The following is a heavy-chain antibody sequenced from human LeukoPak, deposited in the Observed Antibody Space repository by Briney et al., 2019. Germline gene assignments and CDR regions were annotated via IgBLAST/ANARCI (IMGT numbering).Heavy chain of an antibody. D-gene: IGHD4-17*01. J-gene: IGHJ5*02. V-gene: IGHV4-59*01. CDR1: GGSISGYY. Sequence: SETLSLTCTVSGGSISGYYWSWIRQPPGKGLEWIGYIYYTGSTNYNPSLKSRVIISVDTSKNQFSLKVSSVTAADTAVYYCVRSKSGTYGWFDPWDQGTLVTVSS. CDR2: IYYTGST. CDR3: VRSKSGTYGWFDP.